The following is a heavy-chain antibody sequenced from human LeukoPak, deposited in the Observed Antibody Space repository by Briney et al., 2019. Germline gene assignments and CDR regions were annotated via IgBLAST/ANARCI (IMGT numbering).Heavy chain of an antibody. Sequence: SETLSLTCTVSGGSISSSSYYWGWIRQPPGKGLEWIGSIYHSGSTYYNPSLKSRVTISVDTSKNQFSLKLSSVTAADTAVYYCARDWGTHHYYGMDVWGQGTTVTVSS. V-gene: IGHV4-39*07. D-gene: IGHD1/OR15-1a*01. CDR2: IYHSGST. CDR3: ARDWGTHHYYGMDV. CDR1: GGSISSSSYY. J-gene: IGHJ6*02.